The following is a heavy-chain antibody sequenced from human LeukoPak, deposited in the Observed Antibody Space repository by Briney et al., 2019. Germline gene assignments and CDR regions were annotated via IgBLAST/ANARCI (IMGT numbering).Heavy chain of an antibody. D-gene: IGHD2-21*02. Sequence: SETLPLTCTVSGGSTSSYYWSWIRQPPGKGLEWIGYIYYSGSTNYNPSLKSRVTISVDTSKNQFSLKLGSVTAADTAVYYCARLKLEVVTAIYWFDPWGQGTLVTVSS. V-gene: IGHV4-59*08. J-gene: IGHJ5*02. CDR1: GGSTSSYY. CDR2: IYYSGST. CDR3: ARLKLEVVTAIYWFDP.